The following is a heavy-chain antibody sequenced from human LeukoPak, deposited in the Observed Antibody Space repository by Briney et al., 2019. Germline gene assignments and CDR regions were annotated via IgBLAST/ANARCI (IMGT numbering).Heavy chain of an antibody. CDR2: INHSGST. CDR3: ARAEGNTIFRRRARETNFDY. V-gene: IGHV4-39*07. Sequence: SETLSLTCTVSGGSISSSSYYWGWIRQPPGKGLEWIGEINHSGSTNYNPSLKSRVTISVDTSKNQFSLKLSSVTAADTAVYYCARAEGNTIFRRRARETNFDYWGQGTLVTVSS. J-gene: IGHJ4*02. CDR1: GGSISSSSYY. D-gene: IGHD3-9*01.